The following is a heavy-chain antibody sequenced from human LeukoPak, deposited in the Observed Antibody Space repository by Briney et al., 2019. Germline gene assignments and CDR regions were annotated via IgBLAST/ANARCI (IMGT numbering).Heavy chain of an antibody. V-gene: IGHV3-33*08. CDR1: GFTFSRYW. CDR3: ARDQRRLSNSFDF. J-gene: IGHJ4*02. CDR2: IWYDGSKM. D-gene: IGHD6-25*01. Sequence: GGSLRLSCAASGFTFSRYWMGWVRQAPGKGLEWVAVIWYDGSKMYYADSVKGRFTASRDDSKNTLSLQMNSLRAEDTAVYYCARDQRRLSNSFDFWGQGTLVSVSS.